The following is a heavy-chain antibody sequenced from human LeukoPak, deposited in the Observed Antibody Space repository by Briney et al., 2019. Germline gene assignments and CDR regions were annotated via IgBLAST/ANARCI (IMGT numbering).Heavy chain of an antibody. D-gene: IGHD1-7*01. CDR3: AREGTPAGAFDI. J-gene: IGHJ3*02. Sequence: SETLSLTCTVSGGSISSYYWSWIRQPPGKGLEWFGYIYYSGSTNYNPSLKSRVTISVDTSKNQFSLKLSSVTAADTAVYYCAREGTPAGAFDIWGQGTMVTVSS. CDR1: GGSISSYY. V-gene: IGHV4-59*01. CDR2: IYYSGST.